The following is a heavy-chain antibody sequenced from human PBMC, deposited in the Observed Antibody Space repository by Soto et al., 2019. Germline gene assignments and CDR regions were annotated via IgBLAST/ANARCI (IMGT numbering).Heavy chain of an antibody. CDR2: VNPNSGGT. Sequence: QEQLVQSGADITKPGASVMVSCKASGHTFSGYYFHWVRQSPGQGLEWMGWVNPNSGGTHSAQTYQGRARMTREAALSAVYKEIRSLNRDDMAVSFCSSDSVGDDVTVPTGEFGRFWGKGTLVTVSS. J-gene: IGHJ4*02. CDR1: GHTFSGYY. D-gene: IGHD1-26*01. CDR3: SSDSVGDDVTVPTGEFGRF. V-gene: IGHV1-2*02.